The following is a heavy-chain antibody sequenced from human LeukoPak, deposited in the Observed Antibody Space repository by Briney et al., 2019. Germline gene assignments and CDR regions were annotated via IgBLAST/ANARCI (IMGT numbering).Heavy chain of an antibody. CDR3: AKDPQYSSSPFDY. CDR2: IRFDGSNK. J-gene: IGHJ4*02. Sequence: GGSLRLSCAASGFIFNNYGMHWVRQAPGKGLEWVAFIRFDGSNKFYADSVKGRFTISRDNSKNTLYLQMNSLRAEDTAVYYCAKDPQYSSSPFDYWGQGTLVTVSS. CDR1: GFIFNNYG. D-gene: IGHD6-6*01. V-gene: IGHV3-30*02.